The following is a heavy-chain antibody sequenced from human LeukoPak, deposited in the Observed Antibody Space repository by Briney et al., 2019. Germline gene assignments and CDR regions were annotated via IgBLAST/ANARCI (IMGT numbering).Heavy chain of an antibody. D-gene: IGHD5-24*01. CDR1: GGSMSSYY. CDR2: MYYSGST. J-gene: IGHJ4*02. Sequence: AETLSLTCTVSGGSMSSYYWSWIRQPPGKGLEWIGYMYYSGSTKYNPSLKSRVTISVDTSKNQFSLKLSSVTAADTAVYYCARGARAGYNLEPFDYWGQGTLVTVSS. CDR3: ARGARAGYNLEPFDY. V-gene: IGHV4-59*08.